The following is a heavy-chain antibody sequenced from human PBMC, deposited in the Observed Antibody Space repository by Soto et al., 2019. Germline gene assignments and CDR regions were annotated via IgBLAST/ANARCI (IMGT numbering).Heavy chain of an antibody. CDR1: GGTFRNHV. CDR3: ARDLEFRDGNISHIDY. Sequence: QVQLVQSGAEVKKPGSSVKVSCKASGGTFRNHVFNWVRQAPGQGLEWMGGIIPIIGTPNYAQKFQGRVTITADASTNTVYLDVSSLRSQDTAVYYCARDLEFRDGNISHIDYWGQGTLVTVSS. V-gene: IGHV1-69*01. J-gene: IGHJ4*02. D-gene: IGHD3-10*01. CDR2: IIPIIGTP.